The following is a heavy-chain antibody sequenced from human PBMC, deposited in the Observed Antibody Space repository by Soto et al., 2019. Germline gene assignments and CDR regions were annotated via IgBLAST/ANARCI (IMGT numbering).Heavy chain of an antibody. V-gene: IGHV3-23*01. D-gene: IGHD2-15*01. J-gene: IGHJ4*01. CDR1: GFSFSTFE. CDR3: VKGGWRDD. CDR2: ISVSGDRT. Sequence: EVQLLESGGGLVQPGGSLRLSCSASGFSFSTFEMSWVRQAPGKGLEWVSFISVSGDRTYYAESVRGRFTVSRDSAEHTLYLQMNSLRVEGTAGYYGVKGGWRDDWGDGTLVTVSS.